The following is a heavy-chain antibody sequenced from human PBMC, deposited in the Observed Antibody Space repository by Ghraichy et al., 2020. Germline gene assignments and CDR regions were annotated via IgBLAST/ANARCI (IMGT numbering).Heavy chain of an antibody. Sequence: SETLSLTCAVSGYSISSGYYWGWIRQPPGKGLEWIGIIYHSGTTYYNPSLESRVTISVDTSKNQFSLKLTSVTAADTAVYYCARDQRDSHYGMDVWGQGTTLTVSS. V-gene: IGHV4-38-2*02. CDR3: ARDQRDSHYGMDV. D-gene: IGHD2-15*01. J-gene: IGHJ6*02. CDR1: GYSISSGYY. CDR2: IYHSGTT.